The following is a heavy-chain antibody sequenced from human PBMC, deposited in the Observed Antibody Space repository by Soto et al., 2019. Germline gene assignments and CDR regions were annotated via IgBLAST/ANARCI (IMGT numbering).Heavy chain of an antibody. V-gene: IGHV3-66*04. J-gene: IGHJ4*02. CDR1: GFSVSSNY. CDR2: IYSGGST. D-gene: IGHD3-10*01. CDR3: ARRHYYGSD. Sequence: EVQLVESGGALVQPGGSLRLSCAASGFSVSSNYMYWVRQAPGKGLECVSLIYSGGSTDHADSVKDRFTISRDNSKNTLYLQMNNLRVEDTAVYYCARRHYYGSDWGQGTLVTVSS.